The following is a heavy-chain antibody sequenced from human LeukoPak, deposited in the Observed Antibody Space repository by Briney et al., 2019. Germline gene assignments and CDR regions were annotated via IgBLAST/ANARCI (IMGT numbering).Heavy chain of an antibody. CDR3: VRDRSGSYPYYFDF. J-gene: IGHJ4*02. CDR2: ISSRSAYI. Sequence: PGGSLRLSCTASGFTFSDYSMNWVRQAPGPGLDWVSSISSRSAYISYADSVKGRFTISRDNAKNSLYLEMNSLRAEDTAVYFCVRDRSGSYPYYFDFWGQGTLVTASS. V-gene: IGHV3-21*01. D-gene: IGHD1-26*01. CDR1: GFTFSDYS.